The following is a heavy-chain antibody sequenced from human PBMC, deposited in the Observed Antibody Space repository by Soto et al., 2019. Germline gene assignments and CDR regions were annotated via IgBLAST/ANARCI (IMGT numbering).Heavy chain of an antibody. Sequence: ASVKVSCKASGYTFTSYYMHWVRQAPGQGLEWMGIINPSGGSTSYAQKFQGRVTMTRDTSTSTVYMELSSLRSEDTAVYYCAREDSYDSSGQGAFDIWGQGTMVTVSS. CDR3: AREDSYDSSGQGAFDI. D-gene: IGHD3-22*01. V-gene: IGHV1-46*01. J-gene: IGHJ3*02. CDR1: GYTFTSYY. CDR2: INPSGGST.